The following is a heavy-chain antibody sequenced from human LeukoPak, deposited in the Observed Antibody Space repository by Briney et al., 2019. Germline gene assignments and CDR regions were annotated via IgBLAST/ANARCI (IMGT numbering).Heavy chain of an antibody. CDR3: AKDTDYDTSGSGYFHYYYGMDV. V-gene: IGHV3-23*01. D-gene: IGHD3-22*01. CDR1: GFTFSSYA. CDR2: ISGSGGST. Sequence: GGSLRLSCAASGFTFSSYAMSWVRQAPGKGLEWVSAISGSGGSTYYADSVKGRFSISRDNSKNTVYLQMNSLRSEDTAVYYCAKDTDYDTSGSGYFHYYYGMDVWGQGTTVTVSS. J-gene: IGHJ6*02.